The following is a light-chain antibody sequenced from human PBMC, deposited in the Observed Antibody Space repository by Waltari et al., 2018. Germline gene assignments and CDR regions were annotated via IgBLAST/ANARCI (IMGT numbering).Light chain of an antibody. Sequence: DIVMTQSPDSLTVSLGERATINCKSSQTFLSSSSNKNYLAWYQQKPRQPPKPLIYWASTRASGVPDRFSGTGSGTDFTLTISRLQAEDVAVYYCQQYFKTPLTFGGGTKVEIK. CDR1: QTFLSSSSNKNY. J-gene: IGKJ4*01. CDR3: QQYFKTPLT. CDR2: WAS. V-gene: IGKV4-1*01.